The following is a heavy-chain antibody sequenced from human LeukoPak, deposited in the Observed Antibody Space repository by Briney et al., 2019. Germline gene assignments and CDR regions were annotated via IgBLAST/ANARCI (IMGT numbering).Heavy chain of an antibody. Sequence: SETLSLTCTVSGGSISNYYWSWIRQPAGKGLEWIGRIYSSGSTNYNPSLKSRVTMSLDTSKNQFSLKLTSVTAADTAVYYCARDSALGYCGGDCYPDYWGQGTLVTVSS. CDR3: ARDSALGYCGGDCYPDY. J-gene: IGHJ4*02. D-gene: IGHD2-21*02. CDR2: IYSSGST. V-gene: IGHV4-4*07. CDR1: GGSISNYY.